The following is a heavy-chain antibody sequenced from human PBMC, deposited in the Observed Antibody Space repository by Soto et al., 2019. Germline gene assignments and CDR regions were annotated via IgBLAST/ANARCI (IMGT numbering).Heavy chain of an antibody. Sequence: SETLSLTCTVSGGSIGSSSYYWGWIRQPPGKGLEWIGSIYYSGSTYYNPSLKSRVTISVDTSKSQFSLKLTSVTAADTAVYYCASPKIAFYNWFDPWGQGTLVTVSS. D-gene: IGHD3-3*02. CDR1: GGSIGSSSYY. V-gene: IGHV4-39*01. J-gene: IGHJ5*02. CDR3: ASPKIAFYNWFDP. CDR2: IYYSGST.